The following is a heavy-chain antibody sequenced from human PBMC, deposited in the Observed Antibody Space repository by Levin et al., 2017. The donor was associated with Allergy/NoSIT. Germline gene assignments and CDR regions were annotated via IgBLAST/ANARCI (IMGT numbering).Heavy chain of an antibody. Sequence: PSETLSLTCTVSGGSISSYYWSWIRQPPGKGLEWIGYIYYSGSTNYNPSLKSRVTISVDTSKNQFSLKLSSVTAADTAVYYCARAPYGDYTAFDIWGQGTMVTVSS. V-gene: IGHV4-59*01. J-gene: IGHJ3*02. CDR3: ARAPYGDYTAFDI. D-gene: IGHD4-17*01. CDR1: GGSISSYY. CDR2: IYYSGST.